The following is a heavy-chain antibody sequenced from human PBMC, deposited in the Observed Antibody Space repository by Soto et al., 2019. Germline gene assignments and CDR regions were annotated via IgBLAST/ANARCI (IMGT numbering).Heavy chain of an antibody. CDR3: SKPRPTVTTSFDY. D-gene: IGHD4-17*01. J-gene: IGHJ4*02. V-gene: IGHV3-23*01. CDR1: GFTFGAHP. CDR2: ISVYGGST. Sequence: EVQLLESGGGLVQPGGSLTVSCAASGFTFGAHPMSWVRLAPGKGLEWVSTISVYGGSTYYPDSLKGRFIISRDNSKTTRHVPINALRAEDTAIFFCSKPRPTVTTSFDYCGEGTLVTVSS.